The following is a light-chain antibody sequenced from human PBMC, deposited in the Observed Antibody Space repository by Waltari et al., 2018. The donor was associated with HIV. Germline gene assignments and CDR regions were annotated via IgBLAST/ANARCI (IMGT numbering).Light chain of an antibody. J-gene: IGKJ5*01. Sequence: DIQMTQSPSSLSASVGDRVTITCRASQRINNFLAWFQQQPGKAPKSLIYAAFTLHSGVPSKFGGSGSGTDYTLTINNLQPEDSAMYYCQQYHSYPLTFGQGTRLEIQ. V-gene: IGKV1-16*02. CDR3: QQYHSYPLT. CDR1: QRINNF. CDR2: AAF.